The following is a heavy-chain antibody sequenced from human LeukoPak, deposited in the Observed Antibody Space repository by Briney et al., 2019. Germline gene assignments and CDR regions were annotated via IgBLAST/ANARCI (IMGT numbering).Heavy chain of an antibody. CDR2: IYTRGST. Sequence: SETLSLTCTVSGGSINNYYWSWIRQPAGKGLEWIGRIYTRGSTNYNPSLKSRVTMTVDPSKNQFSLKLSSVTAADTAVYYCARGRYCSADICSGGDAFDIWGQGTMVSVSS. CDR1: GGSINNYY. J-gene: IGHJ3*02. D-gene: IGHD2-15*01. CDR3: ARGRYCSADICSGGDAFDI. V-gene: IGHV4-4*07.